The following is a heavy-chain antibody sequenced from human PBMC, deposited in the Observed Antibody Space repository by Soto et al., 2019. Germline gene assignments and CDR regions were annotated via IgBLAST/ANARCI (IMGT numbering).Heavy chain of an antibody. Sequence: SETLSRTCAVSGGSISSSNWWSWVRQPPGKGLEWIGEIYHSGSTNYNPSLKSRVTISVDKSKNQFSLKLSSVTAADTAVYYCARSGIAAAGPLDYWGQGTLVTVSS. CDR1: GGSISSSNW. D-gene: IGHD6-13*01. V-gene: IGHV4-4*02. CDR3: ARSGIAAAGPLDY. CDR2: IYHSGST. J-gene: IGHJ4*02.